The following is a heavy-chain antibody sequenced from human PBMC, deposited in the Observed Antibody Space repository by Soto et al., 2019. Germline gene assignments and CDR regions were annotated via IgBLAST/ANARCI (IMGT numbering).Heavy chain of an antibody. V-gene: IGHV1-69*13. CDR2: IIPIFGTA. CDR3: AGGGIAYCGGDCYSNDAYYYYGMDV. Sequence: ASVKVSCKASGGTFSSYAISWVRQAPGQGLEWMGGIIPIFGTANYAQKFQGRVTITADESTSTAYMELSSLRPEDTAVYYCAGGGIAYCGGDCYSNDAYYYYGMDVWGQGTTVTVSS. D-gene: IGHD2-21*02. CDR1: GGTFSSYA. J-gene: IGHJ6*02.